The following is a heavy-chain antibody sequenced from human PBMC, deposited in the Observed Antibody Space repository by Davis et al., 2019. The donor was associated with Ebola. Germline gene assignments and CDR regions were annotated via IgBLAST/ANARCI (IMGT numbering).Heavy chain of an antibody. CDR3: ARDRYTMVQGVISKPGWYFDL. Sequence: AASVKVSCKASGYTFTSYGISWVRQAPGQGLEWMGWINPNSGGTNYAQKFQGWVTMTRDTSISTAYMELSRLRSDDTAVYYCARDRYTMVQGVISKPGWYFDLWGRGTLVTVSS. J-gene: IGHJ2*01. CDR1: GYTFTSYG. V-gene: IGHV1-2*04. CDR2: INPNSGGT. D-gene: IGHD3-10*01.